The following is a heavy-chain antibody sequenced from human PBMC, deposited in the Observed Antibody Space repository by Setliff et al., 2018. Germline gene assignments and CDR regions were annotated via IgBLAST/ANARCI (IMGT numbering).Heavy chain of an antibody. V-gene: IGHV4-59*11. CDR2: IYYSGST. Sequence: SETLSLTCTDSGGSISSHYWSWIRQPPGKGLEWTGYIYYSGSTNYNPSLKSRVTISVDTSKNQFSLKLSSVTAADTAVYYCARVARVVLSRNAFDIWGQRTMVTVSS. CDR3: ARVARVVLSRNAFDI. D-gene: IGHD2-2*01. CDR1: GGSISSHY. J-gene: IGHJ3*02.